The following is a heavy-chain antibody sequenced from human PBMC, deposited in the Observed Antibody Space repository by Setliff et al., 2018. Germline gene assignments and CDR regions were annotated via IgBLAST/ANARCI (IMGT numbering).Heavy chain of an antibody. CDR2: SKSKTAGGAI. J-gene: IGHJ3*01. Sequence: GGSLRLSCTASGLTLNNVWMNWVRQVPGKGLEWVGRSKSKTAGGAIDYAAPVKGRFTISRDDSKNTLYLQMSSLKTEDTAMYYCTTDRAACSGSSCYNGFDVWGQGTMVTVSS. V-gene: IGHV3-15*01. CDR1: GLTLNNVW. CDR3: TTDRAACSGSSCYNGFDV. D-gene: IGHD2-2*02.